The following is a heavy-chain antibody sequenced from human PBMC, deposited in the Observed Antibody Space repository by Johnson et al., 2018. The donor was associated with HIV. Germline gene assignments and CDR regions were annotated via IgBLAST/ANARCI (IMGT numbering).Heavy chain of an antibody. CDR1: GFTFSSYA. CDR3: ARERGITIFGEPPNDAFDM. J-gene: IGHJ3*02. V-gene: IGHV3-64*01. D-gene: IGHD3-3*01. CDR2: VSSNGGST. Sequence: EQLVESGGGVVQPGRSLRLSCAASGFTFSSYAMHWVRQAPGKGLEYVSAVSSNGGSTYYANSVRGRFIISRDNSKNTLYLQMGSLRAEDMAVYYCARERGITIFGEPPNDAFDMW.